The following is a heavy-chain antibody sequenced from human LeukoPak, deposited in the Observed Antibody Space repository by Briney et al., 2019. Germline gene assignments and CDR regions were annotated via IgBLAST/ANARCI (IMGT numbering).Heavy chain of an antibody. CDR3: AVGYCSSTSCYTKPEFDY. J-gene: IGHJ4*02. CDR2: IIPIFGTA. V-gene: IGHV1-69*05. Sequence: SVKVSCKASGGTFSSYAISWVRQAPGQGLEWMGGIIPIFGTANYAQKFQGRVTITTDESTSTAYMELSSLRSEDTAVYYCAVGYCSSTSCYTKPEFDYWGQGTLVTVSS. D-gene: IGHD2-2*02. CDR1: GGTFSSYA.